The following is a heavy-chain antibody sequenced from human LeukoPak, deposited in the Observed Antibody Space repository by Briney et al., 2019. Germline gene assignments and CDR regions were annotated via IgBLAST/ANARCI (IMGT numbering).Heavy chain of an antibody. D-gene: IGHD2-2*01. CDR1: GGTFSSYA. V-gene: IGHV1-69*05. Sequence: PVKVSCKASGGTFSSYAISWVRQAPGQGLEWVGGIIPIFGTANYAQKFQGRVTITTDESTSTAYMELSSLRSEDTAVYYCARSRDIVVVPAAMPGGDYYYYYMDVWGKGTTVTVSS. CDR3: ARSRDIVVVPAAMPGGDYYYYYMDV. CDR2: IIPIFGTA. J-gene: IGHJ6*03.